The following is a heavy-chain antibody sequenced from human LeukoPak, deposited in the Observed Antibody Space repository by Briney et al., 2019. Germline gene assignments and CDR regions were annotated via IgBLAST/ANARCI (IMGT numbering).Heavy chain of an antibody. CDR2: MNSNSGGT. CDR1: GYTFTSYD. V-gene: IGHV1-2*02. Sequence: ASVKVSCKASGYTFTSYDINWVRQATGQGLEWMGWMNSNSGGTNYAQKFQGRVTMTRDTSISTAYMELSRLRSDDTAVYYCARGPIVLMVYAIPHFDYWGQGTLVTVSS. D-gene: IGHD2-8*01. J-gene: IGHJ4*02. CDR3: ARGPIVLMVYAIPHFDY.